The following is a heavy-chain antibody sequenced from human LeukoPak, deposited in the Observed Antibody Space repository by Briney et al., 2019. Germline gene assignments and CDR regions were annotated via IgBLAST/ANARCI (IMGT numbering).Heavy chain of an antibody. CDR1: GGSISSYY. D-gene: IGHD2-15*01. J-gene: IGHJ4*02. Sequence: SETLSITCTVSGGSISSYYWSWIRQPPGKGLEWIGYIYYSGSTNYNPSLKSRVTISVDTSKNQFSLKLSSVTAADTAVYYCARGLHCSGGSCYSADYWGQGTLVTVSS. V-gene: IGHV4-59*12. CDR2: IYYSGST. CDR3: ARGLHCSGGSCYSADY.